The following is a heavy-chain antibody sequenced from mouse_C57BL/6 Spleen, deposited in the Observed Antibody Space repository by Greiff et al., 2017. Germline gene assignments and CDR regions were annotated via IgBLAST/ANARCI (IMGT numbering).Heavy chain of an antibody. CDR1: GYTFTSYW. CDR3: AISGDYDEFDE. J-gene: IGHJ2*01. CDR2: IDPSDSET. V-gene: IGHV1-52*01. Sequence: VQLQQPGAELVRPGSSVKLSCKASGYTFTSYWMHWVKQRPIQGLEWIGNIDPSDSETHYNQKFKDKATLTVDKSSSTAYMQPSILTSEDSAVCDCAISGDYDEFDERSEGSTLT. D-gene: IGHD2-4*01.